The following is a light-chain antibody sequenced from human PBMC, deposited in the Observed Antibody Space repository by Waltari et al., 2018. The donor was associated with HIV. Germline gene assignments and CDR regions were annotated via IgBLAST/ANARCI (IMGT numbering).Light chain of an antibody. CDR2: EVT. CDR3: SSYTSSSTLV. V-gene: IGLV2-14*01. J-gene: IGLJ2*01. Sequence: QSALSQPASVSGSPGQSITISCTGTSSDVGGYHYVSWYQQHPGKAPKLIIWEVTNRPSGVSNRFSGSQSATTASLTISGLQAEDEADYYCSSYTSSSTLVFGGGTKLTVL. CDR1: SSDVGGYHY.